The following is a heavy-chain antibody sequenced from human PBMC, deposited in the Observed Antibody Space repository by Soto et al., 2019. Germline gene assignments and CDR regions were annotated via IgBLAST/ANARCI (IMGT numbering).Heavy chain of an antibody. J-gene: IGHJ5*02. Sequence: EVQLLESGGALVQPGGSLRLSCAASGFTFGSYAMIWVRQAPGKGLVWVSTISSSGDSAYYADSVKGRFTVSRDNSMNPLYMHMNSLRAEDTAVDYCAKSDTALSYGFDPWGQGTVVTVSS. CDR3: AKSDTALSYGFDP. CDR2: ISSSGDSA. CDR1: GFTFGSYA. D-gene: IGHD5-18*01. V-gene: IGHV3-23*01.